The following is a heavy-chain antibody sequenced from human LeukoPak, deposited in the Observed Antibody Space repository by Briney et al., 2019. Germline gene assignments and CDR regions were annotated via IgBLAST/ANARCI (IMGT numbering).Heavy chain of an antibody. CDR1: GFTFSNYG. J-gene: IGHJ4*02. V-gene: IGHV3-30*02. Sequence: GGSLRLSCAASGFTFSNYGMHWVRQAPGKGLEWVAFLRLDGINKYYADSVKGRFTISRDNSKNTVYLQMNSLRAEDTAVYYCAKGYSSGSGYYDYWGQGTLVTVSS. CDR3: AKGYSSGSGYYDY. CDR2: LRLDGINK. D-gene: IGHD6-19*01.